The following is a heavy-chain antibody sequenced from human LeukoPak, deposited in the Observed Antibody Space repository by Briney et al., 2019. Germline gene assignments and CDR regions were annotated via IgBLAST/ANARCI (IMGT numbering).Heavy chain of an antibody. Sequence: SETLSLTCAVYGGSFSGYYWSWIRQPPGKGLEWFGEINHSGSTNYNPSLKSRVTISVDTSKNQFSLKLSSVTAADTAVYYCARVPVGTTGYPEGSFDPWGQGTLVTVSS. J-gene: IGHJ5*02. CDR3: ARVPVGTTGYPEGSFDP. V-gene: IGHV4-34*01. CDR2: INHSGST. D-gene: IGHD5-12*01. CDR1: GGSFSGYY.